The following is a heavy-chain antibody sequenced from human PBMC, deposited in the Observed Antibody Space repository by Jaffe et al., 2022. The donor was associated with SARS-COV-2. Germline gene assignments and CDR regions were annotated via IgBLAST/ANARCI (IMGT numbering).Heavy chain of an antibody. CDR3: AKGDYDILTGYYSYFYYYMDV. J-gene: IGHJ6*03. CDR2: VSGGGGRT. Sequence: EVQLVESGGGLVQPGGSLRLSCAASGFSFSTYAMNWVRQAPGKGLEWVSGVSGGGGRTCYADSVKGRFTISRDNSKHTVYLQMNSLRAEDTALYYCAKGDYDILTGYYSYFYYYMDVWGKGTAVTVSS. V-gene: IGHV3-23*04. D-gene: IGHD3-9*01. CDR1: GFSFSTYA.